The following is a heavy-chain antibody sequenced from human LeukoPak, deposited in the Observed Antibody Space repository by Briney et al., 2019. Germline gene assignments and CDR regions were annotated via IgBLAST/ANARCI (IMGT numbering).Heavy chain of an antibody. V-gene: IGHV4-39*01. Sequence: SETLSLTCTVSGGSISRSSYYWGWLRQPPGRGVEWVGSIFYSGSTYYTPSLKSRVTISVDTSKNQFSPKLSYVTAADTAVYYCARHDDDCTSTTCYEGFDYWGQGTLVTVSS. CDR1: GGSISRSSYY. D-gene: IGHD2-2*01. CDR2: IFYSGST. J-gene: IGHJ4*02. CDR3: ARHDDDCTSTTCYEGFDY.